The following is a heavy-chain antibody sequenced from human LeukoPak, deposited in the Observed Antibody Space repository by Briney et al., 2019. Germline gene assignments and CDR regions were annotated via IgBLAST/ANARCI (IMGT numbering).Heavy chain of an antibody. J-gene: IGHJ4*02. CDR2: INWNGGST. V-gene: IGHV3-20*04. CDR1: GFTFDDYG. CDR3: ARDGGYCSGGSCYRYFDY. D-gene: IGHD2-15*01. Sequence: PGGSLRLSCAASGFTFDDYGMSWVRQAPGKGLEWVSGINWNGGSTGYADSVKGRFTISRDNAKNSLYLQMNSLRAKDTALYYCARDGGYCSGGSCYRYFDYWGQGTLVTVSS.